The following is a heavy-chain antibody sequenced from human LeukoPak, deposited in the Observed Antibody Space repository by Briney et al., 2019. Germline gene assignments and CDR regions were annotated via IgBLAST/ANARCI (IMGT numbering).Heavy chain of an antibody. V-gene: IGHV1-18*01. CDR2: ISAYNGNT. CDR3: ARRVSYCSGGSCYYYYYMDV. CDR1: GYTFTSYG. J-gene: IGHJ6*03. Sequence: ASVKVSCKASGYTFTSYGISWVRQAPGQGLEWMRRISAYNGNTNYAQKLQGRVTMTTDTSTSTAYMELRSLRSDDTAVYYCARRVSYCSGGSCYYYYYMDVWGKGTTVTISS. D-gene: IGHD2-15*01.